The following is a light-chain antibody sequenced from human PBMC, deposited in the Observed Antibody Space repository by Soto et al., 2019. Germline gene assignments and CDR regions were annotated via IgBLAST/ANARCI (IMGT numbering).Light chain of an antibody. Sequence: DIQMTQSPSSLSASVGDRVTITCRASQDISNFLAWFQQKPGKVPELLIYGASTLHSGVPSRFSGRGSGTDFTLTISSLQPEDVATYYCQRYNGAPRTFGPGTKVEIK. CDR3: QRYNGAPRT. J-gene: IGKJ1*01. V-gene: IGKV1-27*01. CDR1: QDISNF. CDR2: GAS.